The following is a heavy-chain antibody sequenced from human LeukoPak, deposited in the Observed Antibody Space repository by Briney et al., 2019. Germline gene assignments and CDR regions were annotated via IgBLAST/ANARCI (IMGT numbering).Heavy chain of an antibody. J-gene: IGHJ4*02. CDR1: GVSISSSNSY. V-gene: IGHV4-39*01. CDR3: ARQTGSGLFILP. D-gene: IGHD3/OR15-3a*01. Sequence: SETLSLTCTVSGVSISSSNSYWGWIRQPPGKGLEWIGSIYYSGNTYYNASLKSQVSISIDTSKNQFSLKLTAVTAADTAVYYCARQTGSGLFILPGGQGTLVTVSS. CDR2: IYYSGNT.